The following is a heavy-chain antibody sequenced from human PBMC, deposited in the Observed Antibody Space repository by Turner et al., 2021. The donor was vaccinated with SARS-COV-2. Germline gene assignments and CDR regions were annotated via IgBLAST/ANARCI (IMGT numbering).Heavy chain of an antibody. CDR1: GFTFSSYS. CDR3: TCGHSVCYATKIVQQ. CDR2: ISSSSSYI. V-gene: IGHV3-21*01. Sequence: QLVESWGGVVKLGGSLRLSLAASGFTFSSYSMNWVRQAPGKGLEWVSSISSSSSYIYYSDSVNGRFTISRDNAKNLLYLQMNSVIGDISVAEYHTCGHSVCYATKIVQQGGQGTLVTVSP. D-gene: IGHD2-15*01. J-gene: IGHJ4*02.